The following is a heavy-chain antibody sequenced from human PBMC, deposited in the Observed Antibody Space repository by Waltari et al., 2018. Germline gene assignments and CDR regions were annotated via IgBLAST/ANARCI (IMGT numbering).Heavy chain of an antibody. V-gene: IGHV1-3*01. CDR2: INAGNGNT. CDR1: GYTFTSYA. CDR3: ARGAPSRYYYYYGMDV. Sequence: QVQLVQSGAEVKKPGASVKVSCKASGYTFTSYAMHWVRQAPGQRLEWMGWINAGNGNTKYSQKVQGRVTITRDTSASTAYMELSSLRSEDTAGYYCARGAPSRYYYYYGMDVWGQGTTVTVSS. J-gene: IGHJ6*02.